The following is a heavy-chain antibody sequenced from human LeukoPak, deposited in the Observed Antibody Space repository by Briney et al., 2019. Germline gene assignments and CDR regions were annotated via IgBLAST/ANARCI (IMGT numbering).Heavy chain of an antibody. D-gene: IGHD2-2*01. CDR1: GGTFSSYA. CDR2: IIPIFGTA. V-gene: IGHV1-69*13. J-gene: IGHJ5*02. CDR3: ASSGSAQYQLLPAYNWFDP. Sequence: GASVKVSCKASGGTFSSYAISWVRQAPGQGLEWMGGIIPIFGTANYAQKFQGRVTITADESTSTAYMELSSLRSEDTAVYYCASSGSAQYQLLPAYNWFDPWGQGTLVTVSP.